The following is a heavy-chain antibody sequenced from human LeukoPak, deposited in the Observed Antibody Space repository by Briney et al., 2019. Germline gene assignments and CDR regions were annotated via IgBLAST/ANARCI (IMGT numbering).Heavy chain of an antibody. CDR1: GFTFDDYA. D-gene: IGHD6-6*01. V-gene: IGHV3-9*03. Sequence: GGSLRLSCAASGFTFDDYAMHWVRQAPGKGLEWVSGISWNSGSTGYADSVKGRSTISRDNAKNSLYLQMNSLRAEDMALYYCAKDHKRQLEGSGGFGYWGQGTLVTVSS. CDR3: AKDHKRQLEGSGGFGY. CDR2: ISWNSGST. J-gene: IGHJ4*02.